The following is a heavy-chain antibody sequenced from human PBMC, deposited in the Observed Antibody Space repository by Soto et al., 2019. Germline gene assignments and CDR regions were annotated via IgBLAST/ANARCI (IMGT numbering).Heavy chain of an antibody. CDR3: TVKPTTVTTRYFDN. D-gene: IGHD4-17*01. J-gene: IGHJ4*02. CDR2: IRSKACGGTT. Sequence: GGSLRLSCTASGFTFGDYAMSWFRQAPGKGLEWVGFIRSKACGGTTEYAASVKGRFTISRDDSKSIAYLQMNSLKTEDTAVYYCTVKPTTVTTRYFDNWAQGTLVTVSS. CDR1: GFTFGDYA. V-gene: IGHV3-49*03.